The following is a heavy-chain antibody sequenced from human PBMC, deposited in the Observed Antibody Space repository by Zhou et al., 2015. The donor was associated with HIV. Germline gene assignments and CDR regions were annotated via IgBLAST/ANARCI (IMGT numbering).Heavy chain of an antibody. CDR1: GGTFSNYA. J-gene: IGHJ6*01. Sequence: QVLLVQSGAEVKKPGSSVKVSCEASGGTFSNYAISWVRQAPGQGLEWMGGITPTFGGADYAQKLHGRVTITADESTRTAYMELSSLRSDDTAVYYCARGKLLWFGGSGHYVMDVWGQGTMVTVSS. D-gene: IGHD3-10*01. V-gene: IGHV1-69*01. CDR2: ITPTFGGA. CDR3: ARGKLLWFGGSGHYVMDV.